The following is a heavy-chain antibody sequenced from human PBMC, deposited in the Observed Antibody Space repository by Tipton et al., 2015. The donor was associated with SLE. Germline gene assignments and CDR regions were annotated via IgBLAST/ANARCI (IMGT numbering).Heavy chain of an antibody. CDR3: ARGSFGYTAFDI. V-gene: IGHV4-59*12. D-gene: IGHD3-10*01. CDR2: IYYSGST. Sequence: TLSLTCTVSGGSISSYYWSWIRQPPGKGLEWIGYIYYSGSTYYNPSLKSRVTISVDTSKNQFSLKLSSVTAADTAVYYCARGSFGYTAFDIWGQGTMVTVSS. CDR1: GGSISSYY. J-gene: IGHJ3*02.